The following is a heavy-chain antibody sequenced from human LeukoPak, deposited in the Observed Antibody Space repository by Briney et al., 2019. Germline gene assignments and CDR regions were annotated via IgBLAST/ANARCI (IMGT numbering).Heavy chain of an antibody. CDR3: AKDRSGVYRL. CDR2: ISGSGGST. D-gene: IGHD2-8*01. J-gene: IGHJ4*02. CDR1: GSTFSSYG. V-gene: IGHV3-23*01. Sequence: GGSLRLSCAASGSTFSSYGMSWVRQAPGKGLEWVSAISGSGGSTYYADSVKGRFTISRDNSKNTLYLQMNSLRAEDTAVYYCAKDRSGVYRLWGQGTLVTVSS.